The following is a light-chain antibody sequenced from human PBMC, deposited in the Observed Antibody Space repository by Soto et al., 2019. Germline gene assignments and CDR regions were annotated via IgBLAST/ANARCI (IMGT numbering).Light chain of an antibody. V-gene: IGKV3-20*01. J-gene: IGKJ4*01. CDR3: QQYGNLPLT. Sequence: EIVLTQSPGTLSLSPGERATLSCRTSQTLSSSFLAWYQQTPGQAPRLLIYRVSSRATGVPDRFSGSGSGTDYTLTISRLEPEDFAVYYCQQYGNLPLTFGGGTKVDIK. CDR1: QTLSSSF. CDR2: RVS.